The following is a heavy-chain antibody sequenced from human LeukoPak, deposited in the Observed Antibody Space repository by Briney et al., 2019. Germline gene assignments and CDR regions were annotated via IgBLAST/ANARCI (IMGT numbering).Heavy chain of an antibody. CDR3: AKDWAVRRDGYNYHESSWSGMDV. CDR1: GFTFDDYA. Sequence: PGRSLRLSCAASGFTFDDYAMHWVRQAPGKGLEWVSGISWNSGSIGYADSVKGRFTISRDNAKNSLYLQMNSLRAEDTALYYCAKDWAVRRDGYNYHESSWSGMDVWGQGTTVTVSS. J-gene: IGHJ6*02. D-gene: IGHD5-12*01. CDR2: ISWNSGSI. V-gene: IGHV3-9*01.